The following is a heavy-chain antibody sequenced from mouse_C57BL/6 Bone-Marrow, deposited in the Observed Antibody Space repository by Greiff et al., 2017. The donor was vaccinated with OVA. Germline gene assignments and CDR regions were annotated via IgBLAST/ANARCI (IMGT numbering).Heavy chain of an antibody. V-gene: IGHV1-75*01. Sequence: VHLVESGPELVKPGASVKISCKASGYTFTDYYINWVKQRPGQGLEWIGWIFPGSGSTYYNEKFKGKATLTVDKSSSTAYMLLSSLTSEDSAVYFCAVLGYFDYWGQGTTLTVSS. J-gene: IGHJ2*01. D-gene: IGHD2-10*02. CDR2: IFPGSGST. CDR1: GYTFTDYY. CDR3: AVLGYFDY.